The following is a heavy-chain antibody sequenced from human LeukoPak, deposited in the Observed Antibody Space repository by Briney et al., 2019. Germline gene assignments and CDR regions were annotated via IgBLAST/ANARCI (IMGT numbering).Heavy chain of an antibody. J-gene: IGHJ4*02. V-gene: IGHV3-23*01. Sequence: GGSLRLSCAVSGITLSNYGMSWVRQDPGKGLEWVAGIGGSGGVTNYADSVKGRFTISRDSAKNTLYLQMNSPRAGDTAVYFCAKRGVVIRVILVGFHKEAYYFDSWGQGALVTVSS. D-gene: IGHD3-10*01. CDR1: GITLSNYG. CDR2: IGGSGGVT. CDR3: AKRGVVIRVILVGFHKEAYYFDS.